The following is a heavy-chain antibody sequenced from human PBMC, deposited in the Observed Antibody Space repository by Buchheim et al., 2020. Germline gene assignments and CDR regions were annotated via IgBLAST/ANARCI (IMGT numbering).Heavy chain of an antibody. V-gene: IGHV3-48*03. CDR2: ISSSGSAI. Sequence: EVQLVESGGGLVQPGGSLRLSCAASGFTFSSYEMNWVRQAPGKGLEWVSYISSSGSAIYYADSAKGRFTISRDNAKNSLYLQMNSLRAEDTAVYYCAREVAAPPYYYYYGMDVWGQGTT. D-gene: IGHD2-15*01. J-gene: IGHJ6*02. CDR1: GFTFSSYE. CDR3: AREVAAPPYYYYYGMDV.